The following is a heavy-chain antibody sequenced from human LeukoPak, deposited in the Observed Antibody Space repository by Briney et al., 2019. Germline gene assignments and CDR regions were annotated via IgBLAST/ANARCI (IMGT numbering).Heavy chain of an antibody. Sequence: GGTLRLSCAASGFTFSSYGMSWVRQAPGKGLEWVSAISGSGGSTYYADSVKGRFTISRDNSKNTLYLQMNSLRAEDTAVYYCAKVLYYYDSSGYTYFDYWGQGTLVTVSS. CDR3: AKVLYYYDSSGYTYFDY. CDR2: ISGSGGST. J-gene: IGHJ4*02. V-gene: IGHV3-23*01. D-gene: IGHD3-22*01. CDR1: GFTFSSYG.